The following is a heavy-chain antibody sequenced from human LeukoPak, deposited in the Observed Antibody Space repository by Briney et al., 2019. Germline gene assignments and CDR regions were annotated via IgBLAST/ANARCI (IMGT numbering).Heavy chain of an antibody. D-gene: IGHD2-15*01. CDR1: GGSFSGYY. Sequence: SETLSLTCAVYGGSFSGYYWSWIRQPPGKGLEWIGEINHSGSTNYNPSLKSRVTISVDTSKNQFSLKLSSVTAADTAVYYCARAYCSGGSCYSRTTAYYFDYWGQRTLVTVSS. CDR3: ARAYCSGGSCYSRTTAYYFDY. CDR2: INHSGST. J-gene: IGHJ4*02. V-gene: IGHV4-34*01.